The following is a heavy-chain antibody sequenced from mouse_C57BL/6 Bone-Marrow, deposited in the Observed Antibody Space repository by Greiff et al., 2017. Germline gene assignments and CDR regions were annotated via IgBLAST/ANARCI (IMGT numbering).Heavy chain of an antibody. CDR2: IYPRSGNT. J-gene: IGHJ3*01. V-gene: IGHV1-81*01. Sequence: QVQLKESGAELARPGASVKLSCKASGYTFTSYGISWVKQSTGQGLEWIGEIYPRSGNTYYNEKFKGKATLTADKSSSTAYMELRSLTSEDSAVYFCARITIVSPGFAYWGQGTLVTVSA. CDR1: GYTFTSYG. D-gene: IGHD2-5*01. CDR3: ARITIVSPGFAY.